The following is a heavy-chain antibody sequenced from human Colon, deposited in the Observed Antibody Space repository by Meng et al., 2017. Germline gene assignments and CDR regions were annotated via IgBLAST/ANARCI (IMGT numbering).Heavy chain of an antibody. Sequence: GSLRLSCTVSGTSVSSDYWSWIRQPPGKGLEWIGYIYNTGSTNYNPSLKSRVTISVDTSKNQFSLNLSSVTAADTAVYYCAGGPPADFWGPGTLVTVSS. J-gene: IGHJ4*02. CDR1: GTSVSSDY. CDR2: IYNTGST. V-gene: IGHV4-59*02. CDR3: AGGPPADF.